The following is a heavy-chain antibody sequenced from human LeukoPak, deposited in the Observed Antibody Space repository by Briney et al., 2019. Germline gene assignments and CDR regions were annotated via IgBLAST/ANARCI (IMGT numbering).Heavy chain of an antibody. D-gene: IGHD3-22*01. Sequence: QSGGSLRLSCAASGFTVSSNYMSWVRQAPGKGLEWVSVIYSGSNTYYADSVRGRFTIFRDNSKNTLYLQMTSLRAEDTAVYYCARFRYYYDSSGYYPEYMDVWGKGTRVTVSS. CDR3: ARFRYYYDSSGYYPEYMDV. V-gene: IGHV3-53*01. CDR1: GFTVSSNY. CDR2: IYSGSNT. J-gene: IGHJ6*03.